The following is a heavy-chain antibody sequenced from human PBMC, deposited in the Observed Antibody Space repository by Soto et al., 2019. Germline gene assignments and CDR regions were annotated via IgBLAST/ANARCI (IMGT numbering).Heavy chain of an antibody. D-gene: IGHD4-17*01. CDR3: AKAPDYGGPISYFQH. V-gene: IGHV3-9*01. J-gene: IGHJ1*01. CDR2: ITWNSGIT. Sequence: PGGSLRLSCAASGFTFDDYAMHWVRQVPGKGPEWVSGITWNSGITAYADSVKGRFTISRDNAKNSLFLEMSTLRVDDTALYYCAKAPDYGGPISYFQHWGQGTLVTVSS. CDR1: GFTFDDYA.